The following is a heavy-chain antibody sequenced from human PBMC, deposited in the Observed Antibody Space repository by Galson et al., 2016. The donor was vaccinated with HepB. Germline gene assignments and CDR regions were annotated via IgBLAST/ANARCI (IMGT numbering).Heavy chain of an antibody. CDR3: ARRGPDDGGDSGFDY. V-gene: IGHV5-51*01. CDR2: IYPDDSDT. Sequence: QSGAEVKKPGESLQISCKGSGYDFTNYWIGWVRQMPGTALEWMGIIYPDDSDTAYSPSFQGQVTIPADKSISTAYLQWNSLKASDTAMYYCARRGPDDGGDSGFDYWGQGTLVTVSS. D-gene: IGHD4-23*01. J-gene: IGHJ4*02. CDR1: GYDFTNYW.